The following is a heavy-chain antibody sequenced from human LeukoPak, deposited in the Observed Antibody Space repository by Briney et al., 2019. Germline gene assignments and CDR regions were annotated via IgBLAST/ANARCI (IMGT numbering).Heavy chain of an antibody. V-gene: IGHV4-59*01. D-gene: IGHD4-17*01. J-gene: IGHJ6*02. CDR2: IYYSGST. CDR1: GGSISSYY. Sequence: PSETLSLTCTVSGGSISSYYWSWIRQPPGKGLEWIGYIYYSGSTNYNPSLKSRVTISVDTSKNQFSLKLSSVTAADTAVYYCASTVTLAPGNYYYYGMDVWGQGTTVTVSS. CDR3: ASTVTLAPGNYYYYGMDV.